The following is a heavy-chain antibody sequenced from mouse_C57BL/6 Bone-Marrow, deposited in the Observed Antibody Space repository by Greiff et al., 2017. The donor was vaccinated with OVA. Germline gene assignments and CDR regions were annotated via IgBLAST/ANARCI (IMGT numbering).Heavy chain of an antibody. V-gene: IGHV5-12*01. CDR3: ARHRRGYFDY. J-gene: IGHJ2*01. CDR2: ISNGGGST. Sequence: EVKLVESGGGLVQPGGSLKLSCAASGFTFSDYYMYWVRQTPEKRLEWVAYISNGGGSTYYPDTVKGRFTISRDNAKNTLYLQMSRLKSEDIAMYYCARHRRGYFDYWGQGTTLTVSS. CDR1: GFTFSDYY.